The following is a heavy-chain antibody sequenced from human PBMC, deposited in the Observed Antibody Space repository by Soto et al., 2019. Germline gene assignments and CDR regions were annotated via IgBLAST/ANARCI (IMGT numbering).Heavy chain of an antibody. CDR2: IIPIFGTA. CDR1: GGTFSSYA. Sequence: SVKVSCKGSGGTFSSYAISWVRQAPGQGLEWMGGIIPIFGTANYAQKFQGRVTITADESTSTAYMELSSLRSEDTAVYYCARDDSSGYYPDYWGQGTLVTVSS. CDR3: ARDDSSGYYPDY. D-gene: IGHD3-22*01. V-gene: IGHV1-69*13. J-gene: IGHJ4*02.